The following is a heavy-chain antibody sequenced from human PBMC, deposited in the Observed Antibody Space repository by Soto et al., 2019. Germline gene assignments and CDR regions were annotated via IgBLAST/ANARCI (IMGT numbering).Heavy chain of an antibody. CDR2: IIPILGIA. J-gene: IGHJ4*02. CDR1: GGTFSSYT. V-gene: IGHV1-69*02. D-gene: IGHD3-10*01. CDR3: AGTTGYGSGSYYDFDY. Sequence: QVQLVQSGAEVKKPGSSVKVSCKASGGTFSSYTISWVRQAPGQGLEWMGRIIPILGIANYAQKFQGRVTITADKYTSTAYMELSSLRSEDTAVYYCAGTTGYGSGSYYDFDYWGQGTLVTVSS.